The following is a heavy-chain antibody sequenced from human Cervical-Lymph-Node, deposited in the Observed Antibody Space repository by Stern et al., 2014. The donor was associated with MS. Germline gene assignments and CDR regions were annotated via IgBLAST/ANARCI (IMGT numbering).Heavy chain of an antibody. V-gene: IGHV3-23*04. CDR1: GFTFSSYA. CDR3: AKVYGSGPFDY. D-gene: IGHD6-19*01. Sequence: EVHLVQSGGTLVQPVGSLRLSCAASGFTFSSYALSWVRQAPGKGLAWVSVMSGSEGSTFYADSVKGRFTISRDNSKNTLFLQMNSLRAEDTAVYYCAKVYGSGPFDYWGQGTLVTVSS. J-gene: IGHJ4*02. CDR2: MSGSEGST.